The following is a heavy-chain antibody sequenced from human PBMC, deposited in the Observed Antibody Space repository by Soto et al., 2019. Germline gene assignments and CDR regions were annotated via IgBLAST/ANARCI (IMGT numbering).Heavy chain of an antibody. V-gene: IGHV3-23*01. CDR2: ISGSGDST. CDR1: GFTFSSYA. D-gene: IGHD1-26*01. CDR3: ARRGSGSYYDS. Sequence: EVQLLESGGGLVQPGGSLRLSCAASGFTFSSYAMRWVRQAPGKGLEWVSAISGSGDSTYYADSVKGRFTTSRDNSKNTLYLQMNSQSAEDTAVYYCARRGSGSYYDSWGQRTLVPVSS. J-gene: IGHJ4*02.